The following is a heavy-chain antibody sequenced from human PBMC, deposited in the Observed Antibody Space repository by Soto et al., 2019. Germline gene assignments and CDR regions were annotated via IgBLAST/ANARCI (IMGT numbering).Heavy chain of an antibody. J-gene: IGHJ4*02. Sequence: QVPLVQSGSEVKKPGSSMKVSCKASGGSFDNHVFAWVRQAPGQGLEWLGQIIPAYGAPNYAQKFQGRITITADESTSSDHMELSSLTSAVTAVYYCARSPRGIIVVVSTGFASWGQGARITVAS. D-gene: IGHD2-15*01. CDR2: IIPAYGAP. CDR3: ARSPRGIIVVVSTGFAS. CDR1: GGSFDNHV. V-gene: IGHV1-69*01.